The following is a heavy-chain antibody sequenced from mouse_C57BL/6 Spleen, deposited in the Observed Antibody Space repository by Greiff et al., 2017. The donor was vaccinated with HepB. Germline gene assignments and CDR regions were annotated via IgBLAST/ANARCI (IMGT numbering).Heavy chain of an antibody. V-gene: IGHV1-26*01. CDR1: GYTFTDYY. D-gene: IGHD1-1*01. CDR2: INPNNGGT. Sequence: EVQLQQSGPELVKPGASVKISCKASGYTFTDYYMNWVKQSHGKSLEWIGDINPNNGGTSYNQKFKGKATLTVDKSSSTAYMELRSLTSEDSAVYYCARLSPLFLGMDYWGQGTSVTVSS. J-gene: IGHJ4*01. CDR3: ARLSPLFLGMDY.